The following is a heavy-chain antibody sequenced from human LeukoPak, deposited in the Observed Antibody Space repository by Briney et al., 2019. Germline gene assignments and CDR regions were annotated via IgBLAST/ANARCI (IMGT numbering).Heavy chain of an antibody. CDR1: GGSISSYY. CDR2: IYYGGST. Sequence: PSETLSLTCTVSGGSISSYYWSWIRQPPGKGLEWIGYIYYGGSTNYNPSLKSRVTISVDTSKNQFSLKLSSVTAADTAVYYCAREGGGSSGHDAFDIWGQGTMVTVSS. J-gene: IGHJ3*02. D-gene: IGHD3-22*01. V-gene: IGHV4-59*01. CDR3: AREGGGSSGHDAFDI.